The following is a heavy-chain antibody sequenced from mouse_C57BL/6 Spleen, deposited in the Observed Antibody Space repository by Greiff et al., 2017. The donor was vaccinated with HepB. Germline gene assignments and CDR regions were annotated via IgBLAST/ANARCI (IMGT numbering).Heavy chain of an antibody. CDR1: GYTFTSYW. CDR2: INPSSGYT. V-gene: IGHV1-7*01. Sequence: QVQLQESGAELVKPGASVKLSCKASGYTFTSYWMHWVKQRPGRGLGWIGYINPSSGYTKYNQQFKDKATLTADKSSSTAYMQLSSLTYEDSAVYSCARSVYDYGAAFDYWGQGTTLTVSS. D-gene: IGHD2-4*01. J-gene: IGHJ2*01. CDR3: ARSVYDYGAAFDY.